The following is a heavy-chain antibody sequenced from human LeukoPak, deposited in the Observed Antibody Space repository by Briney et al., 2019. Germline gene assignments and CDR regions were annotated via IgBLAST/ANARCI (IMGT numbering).Heavy chain of an antibody. CDR1: GTSISGYY. CDR3: ARHYYDSSGYLRSFDH. D-gene: IGHD3-22*01. Sequence: SETLSLTCIVSGTSISGYYWSWIWRPPGKGLEWIGYIYNSGSTNYNPSLKSRVTMSTDTSKKHISLKLSSVTAADTAVYYCARHYYDSSGYLRSFDHWGQGTLVTISS. V-gene: IGHV4-59*08. J-gene: IGHJ4*02. CDR2: IYNSGST.